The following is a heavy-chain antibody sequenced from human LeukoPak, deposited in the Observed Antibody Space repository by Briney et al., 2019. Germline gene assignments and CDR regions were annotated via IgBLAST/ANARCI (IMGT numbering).Heavy chain of an antibody. D-gene: IGHD2-21*01. Sequence: SETLSLSCTVSGGSITSSDYYCAWIRQPPGRSLEWIGSIYYSGNTHYNPSLKSRVTISVDTSKNQFSLKLSSVTAADTAVYYCARQGLIVMAGEGVFYYWRGGTLVTVSS. CDR1: GGSITSSDYY. J-gene: IGHJ4*01. CDR3: ARQGLIVMAGEGVFYY. V-gene: IGHV4-39*01. CDR2: IYYSGNT.